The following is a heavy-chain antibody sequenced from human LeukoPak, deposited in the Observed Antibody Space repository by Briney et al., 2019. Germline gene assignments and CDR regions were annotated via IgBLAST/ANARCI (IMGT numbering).Heavy chain of an antibody. Sequence: SETLSLTCTVSGGSISSYYWSWIRQPPGKGLEWIGYIYYSGSTNCNPSLKSRVTISVDTSKNQFSLKLSSVTAADTAVYYCAAGDPRYYFDYWGQGTLVTVSS. CDR3: AAGDPRYYFDY. CDR1: GGSISSYY. CDR2: IYYSGST. J-gene: IGHJ4*02. V-gene: IGHV4-59*01. D-gene: IGHD4-17*01.